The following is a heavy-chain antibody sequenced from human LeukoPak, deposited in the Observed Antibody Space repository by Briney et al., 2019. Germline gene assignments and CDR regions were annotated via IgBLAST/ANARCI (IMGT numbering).Heavy chain of an antibody. CDR1: GFTFSSYA. D-gene: IGHD2-2*01. V-gene: IGHV3-23*01. CDR3: AKDPGVVPAHYFDY. CDR2: TGSTGVST. J-gene: IGHJ4*02. Sequence: GGSLRLSCAASGFTFSSYAMNWVRQAPGKGLEWVSGTGSTGVSTFYADSVKGRFTVSRDNSKNTLSLQISSLRAEDTAVYYCAKDPGVVPAHYFDYWGQGTLVTVSS.